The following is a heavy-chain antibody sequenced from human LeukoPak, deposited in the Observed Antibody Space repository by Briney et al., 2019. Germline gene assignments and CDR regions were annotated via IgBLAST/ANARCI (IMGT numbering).Heavy chain of an antibody. D-gene: IGHD6-19*01. J-gene: IGHJ4*02. V-gene: IGHV3-48*04. CDR1: GFTFSGYS. Sequence: GGSLRLSCAASGFTFSGYSMSWVRQAPGKGLEWVSYISSSGSTIYYADSVKGRFTISRDNAKSSLYLQMNSLRAEDTAVYYCARVGQWLFKSGEKGCDYWGQGTLVTVSS. CDR3: ARVGQWLFKSGEKGCDY. CDR2: ISSSGSTI.